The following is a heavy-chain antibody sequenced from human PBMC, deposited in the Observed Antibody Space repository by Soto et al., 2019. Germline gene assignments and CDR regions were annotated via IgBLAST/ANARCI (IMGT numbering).Heavy chain of an antibody. CDR2: IYYSGST. D-gene: IGHD6-6*01. V-gene: IGHV4-59*08. CDR3: ARLEKSSSSYWFDP. J-gene: IGHJ5*02. Sequence: XXTLSLPFTVSGGSISSYYWSWIPQPPGKGLEWIGYIYYSGSTNYNPSLKSRVTISVDTSKNQFSLKLSSVTASDTAVYYCARLEKSSSSYWFDPWGQGTLVTVSS. CDR1: GGSISSYY.